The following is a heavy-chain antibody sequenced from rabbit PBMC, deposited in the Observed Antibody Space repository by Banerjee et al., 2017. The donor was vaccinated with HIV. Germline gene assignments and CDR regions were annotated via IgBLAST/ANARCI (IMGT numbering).Heavy chain of an antibody. Sequence: QSLEESGGDLVKPGASLTLTCTASGFDFSTNTMCWVRQAPGKGLEWIGCINTGSGNTYYASWAKGRFTISKTSSTTVTLQMTSLTAADTATYFCARDLAGVTGWNFNLWGQGTLVTVS. CDR1: GFDFSTNT. CDR2: INTGSGNT. J-gene: IGHJ4*01. CDR3: ARDLAGVTGWNFNL. V-gene: IGHV1S40*01. D-gene: IGHD4-1*01.